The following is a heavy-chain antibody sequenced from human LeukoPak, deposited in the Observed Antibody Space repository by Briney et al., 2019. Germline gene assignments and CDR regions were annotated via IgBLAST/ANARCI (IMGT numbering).Heavy chain of an antibody. V-gene: IGHV3-15*01. Sequence: PGGSLRLSCAASGFTLNNAWMSWVRQAPGKGLEWVGRIKSKTGGGTIDYVAPVKGRFTISSDDSENTLYLQMNSLKTEDTAVYYCTTDRGSGYSGSYYFDNWGQGTLVTVSS. CDR1: GFTLNNAW. CDR3: TTDRGSGYSGSYYFDN. CDR2: IKSKTGGGTI. D-gene: IGHD1-26*01. J-gene: IGHJ4*02.